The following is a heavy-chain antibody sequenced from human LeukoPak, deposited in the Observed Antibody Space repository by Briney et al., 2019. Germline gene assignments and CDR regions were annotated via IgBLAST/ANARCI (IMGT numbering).Heavy chain of an antibody. CDR3: ARDRAITMVRGVISP. D-gene: IGHD3-10*01. CDR2: INHSGST. Sequence: SETLSLTCAVYGGSFSGYYWSWIRQPPGKGPEWIGEINHSGSTNYNPSLKRRVTISVDTSKNQFSLKLSSVTAADTAVYYCARDRAITMVRGVISPWGQGTLVTVSS. CDR1: GGSFSGYY. J-gene: IGHJ5*02. V-gene: IGHV4-34*01.